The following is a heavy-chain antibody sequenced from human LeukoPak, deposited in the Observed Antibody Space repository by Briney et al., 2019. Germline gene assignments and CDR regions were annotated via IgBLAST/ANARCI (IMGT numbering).Heavy chain of an antibody. Sequence: LRGSLSPSPAPSGFTFSKDGMGGVGQAPGKGVEGVSGIGGSGDTTCNADSVKGRLTISRDNSKNTLYLQMTSLRAEDAAVYYCAKVGGTGKTGCFDFWGQGTLVTVSS. CDR1: GFTFSKDG. CDR2: IGGSGDTT. CDR3: AKVGGTGKTGCFDF. J-gene: IGHJ5*01. V-gene: IGHV3-23*01. D-gene: IGHD3/OR15-3a*01.